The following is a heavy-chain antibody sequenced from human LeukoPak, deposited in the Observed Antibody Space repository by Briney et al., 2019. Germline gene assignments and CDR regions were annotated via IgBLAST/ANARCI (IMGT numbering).Heavy chain of an antibody. D-gene: IGHD3-10*01. CDR3: ARHTLYGSGSYYVYYFDY. Sequence: ASVKVSCKVSGYTLTELSMHWVRQAPGKGLEWMGWISAYNGNTNYAQKLQGRVTMTTDTSTSTAYMELRSLRSDDTAVYYCARHTLYGSGSYYVYYFDYWGQGTLVTVSS. J-gene: IGHJ4*02. CDR1: GYTLTELS. V-gene: IGHV1-18*01. CDR2: ISAYNGNT.